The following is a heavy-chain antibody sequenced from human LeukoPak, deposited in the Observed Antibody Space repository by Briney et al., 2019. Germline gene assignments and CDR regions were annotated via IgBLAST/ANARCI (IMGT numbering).Heavy chain of an antibody. Sequence: PGGSLRLSCAASGFTASSNSMTWVRQPPGKGLEWVSILYNGGGANYADSVKGRFTISRDNSRNTLFLQMNSLRAEDTAVYYCARRDTTGWYHHFDYWGQGTLVTVSS. CDR2: LYNGGGA. CDR1: GFTASSNS. D-gene: IGHD6-19*01. J-gene: IGHJ4*02. V-gene: IGHV3-53*01. CDR3: ARRDTTGWYHHFDY.